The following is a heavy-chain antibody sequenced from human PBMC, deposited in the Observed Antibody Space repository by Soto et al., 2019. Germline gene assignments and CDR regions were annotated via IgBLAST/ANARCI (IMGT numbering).Heavy chain of an antibody. V-gene: IGHV1-8*01. D-gene: IGHD1-26*01. J-gene: IGHJ4*02. CDR2: MNPDSANT. CDR3: ARAIRDQLLPDY. Sequence: QVHLVQSGAEVKQPGASVKVSCRTSGYTFTNYDISWVRQATGQGLEWMGWMNPDSANTGYAQKFQGRVTLTRDTSVSTAYMELNSLTSEDTATYYCARAIRDQLLPDYWGQGSLVIVSS. CDR1: GYTFTNYD.